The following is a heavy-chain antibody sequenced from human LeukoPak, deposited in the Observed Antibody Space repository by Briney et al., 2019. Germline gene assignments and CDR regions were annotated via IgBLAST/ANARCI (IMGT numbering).Heavy chain of an antibody. CDR2: IYYSGST. J-gene: IGHJ4*02. CDR1: GASISSTTYY. V-gene: IGHV4-39*07. CDR3: ASGYNWNSEYYFDY. D-gene: IGHD1-7*01. Sequence: SETLSLTCTVSGASISSTTYYWGWIRQPPRKGLEWIASIYYSGSTYYNPSLKSRVTISVDTSKNQFSLKLSSVPAADTAVYYCASGYNWNSEYYFDYWGQGTLVTVSS.